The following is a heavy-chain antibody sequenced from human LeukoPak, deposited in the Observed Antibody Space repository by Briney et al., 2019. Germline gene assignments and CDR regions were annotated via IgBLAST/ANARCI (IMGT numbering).Heavy chain of an antibody. CDR2: IIPIFGTA. CDR1: GYTFTSYA. D-gene: IGHD3-22*01. V-gene: IGHV1-69*13. CDR3: ATKYYYDSSGYSFDP. J-gene: IGHJ5*02. Sequence: SVKVSCKASGYTFTSYAMNWVRQAPGQGLEWMGGIIPIFGTANYAQKFQGRVTITADESTSTAYMELSSLRSEDTAVYYCATKYYYDSSGYSFDPWGQGTLVTVSS.